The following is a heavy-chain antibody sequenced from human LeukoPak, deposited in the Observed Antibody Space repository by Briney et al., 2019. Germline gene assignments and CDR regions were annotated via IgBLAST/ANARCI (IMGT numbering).Heavy chain of an antibody. CDR1: GFSFMNYS. CDR2: IKQDESEK. V-gene: IGHV3-7*01. J-gene: IGHJ4*02. CDR3: ARSWGYGSKWYYFDY. Sequence: GSLRLSCTTTGFSFMNYSMGWVRQAPVKGLEWGANIKQDESEKYYVGSVKGRFSISRDNAKNSLYLQMNSLRVEDTAVYFCARSWGYGSKWYYFDYWGQGTLVTVSS. D-gene: IGHD6-13*01.